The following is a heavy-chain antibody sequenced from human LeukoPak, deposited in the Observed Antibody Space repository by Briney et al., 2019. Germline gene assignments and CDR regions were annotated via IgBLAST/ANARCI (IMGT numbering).Heavy chain of an antibody. CDR1: GFTFSDAY. D-gene: IGHD5-12*01. J-gene: IGHJ5*02. CDR2: ISSSGTYT. Sequence: GGSLRLSCAASGFTFSDAYMSWIRQAPGKGLKWVSYISSSGTYTNYADSVKGRFTVSRDNAKNSVTLQMNSLRADDTAIYYCARGGLVDWFDPWGQGTLVTVYS. V-gene: IGHV3-11*05. CDR3: ARGGLVDWFDP.